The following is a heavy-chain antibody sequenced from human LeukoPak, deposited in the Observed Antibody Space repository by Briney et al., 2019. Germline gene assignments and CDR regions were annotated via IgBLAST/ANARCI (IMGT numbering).Heavy chain of an antibody. J-gene: IGHJ4*02. CDR1: GRSISRGSY. Sequence: SETLSLTCDISGRSISRGSYWGWIRRPPGKGLEWIGNIDHAGGPYYNPSLRSRVTISVDTSNNQFSLKLSSVTAPDTAVYYCARDRSGYGDFDSWGQGTLVTVSS. CDR2: IDHAGGP. V-gene: IGHV4-38-2*02. CDR3: ARDRSGYGDFDS. D-gene: IGHD5-12*01.